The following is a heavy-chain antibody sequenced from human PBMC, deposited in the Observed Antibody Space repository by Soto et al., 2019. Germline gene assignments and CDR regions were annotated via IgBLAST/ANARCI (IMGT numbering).Heavy chain of an antibody. D-gene: IGHD3-22*01. V-gene: IGHV3-73*02. CDR1: GFTFSGSA. Sequence: EVQLVESGGGLVQPGGSLKLSCAASGFTFSGSAMHWVRQASGKGLEWVGRIRSKANNYATAYAASVKGRFTISRDDSKNTAYLQMNSLKTEDTAVYYCYVTYYYDSSGYSARPLREDWGQGTLVTVSS. J-gene: IGHJ4*02. CDR2: IRSKANNYAT. CDR3: YVTYYYDSSGYSARPLRED.